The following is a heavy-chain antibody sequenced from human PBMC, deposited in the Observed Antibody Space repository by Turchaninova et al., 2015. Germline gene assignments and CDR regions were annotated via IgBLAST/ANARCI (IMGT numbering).Heavy chain of an antibody. V-gene: IGHV5-51*01. Sequence: VQMLQSGAEVKRPGESLKLSCKGSGYTFGNYWIAWVRQMPGKGLEWMGISYPRDSDTRYSPSFRGQVTISVDWSIDTAFLQWGSLRASDTAIYYCARRADDYYFDTWGQGTLVTVSS. CDR2: SYPRDSDT. CDR3: ARRADDYYFDT. CDR1: GYTFGNYW. J-gene: IGHJ4*02. D-gene: IGHD2-21*02.